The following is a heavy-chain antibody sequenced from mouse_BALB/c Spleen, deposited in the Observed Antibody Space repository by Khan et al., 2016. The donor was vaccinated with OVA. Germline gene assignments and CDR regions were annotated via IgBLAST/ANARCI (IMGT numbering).Heavy chain of an antibody. CDR3: TSGGYSSFVY. V-gene: IGHV1-5*01. CDR2: IFPGNSDT. D-gene: IGHD1-3*01. Sequence: EVQLQQSGTVLARPGASVKMSCKASGYSLTSYLIHWVKQRPGQGLEWIGDIFPGNSDTSYNQKFKDKAKLTAGTSASTAYMELSNLTNEDSAVYYCTSGGYSSFVYWGHGTLVTVSA. J-gene: IGHJ3*01. CDR1: GYSLTSYL.